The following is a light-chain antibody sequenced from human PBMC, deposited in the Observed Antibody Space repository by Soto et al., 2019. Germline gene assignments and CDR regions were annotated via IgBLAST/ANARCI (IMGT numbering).Light chain of an antibody. V-gene: IGLV2-8*01. CDR2: EVT. CDR3: CSYADNNAYG. CDR1: SSDVGAYNY. J-gene: IGLJ1*01. Sequence: LTQPPSASGSLGQSVTISCTGTSSDVGAYNYVSWYQQHPGRAPKLMIYEVTRRPSGVPDRFSGSKSGNTASLNVSGLQAEDEADYYCCSYADNNAYGSGKGTKV.